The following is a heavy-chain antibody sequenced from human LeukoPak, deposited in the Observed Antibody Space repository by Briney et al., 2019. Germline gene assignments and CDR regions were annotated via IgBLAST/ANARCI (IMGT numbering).Heavy chain of an antibody. CDR3: ARGFSDH. J-gene: IGHJ4*02. V-gene: IGHV3-7*01. CDR2: INLDGTRK. CDR1: GFTFSNYW. Sequence: PGRSLRLSCAASGFTFSNYWMTWVRQAPGKGLEWVANINLDGTRKYYVDSVKGRFTVSRDNAKNSLYLQMNTLRDEDTAVYYCARGFSDHWGQGTLVTVSS.